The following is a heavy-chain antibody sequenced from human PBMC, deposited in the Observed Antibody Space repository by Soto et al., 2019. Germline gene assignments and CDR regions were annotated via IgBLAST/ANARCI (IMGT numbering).Heavy chain of an antibody. V-gene: IGHV1-69*08. CDR2: IIPILGIA. CDR3: ARDGVLGYSSSWGRYYFDY. Sequence: QVQLVQSGAEVKKPGSSVKVSCKASGGTFSSYTISWVRQAPGQGLEWMGRIIPILGIANYAQKFQGRVTITGDKSTSTAYMELSSLRSEDTAVYYCARDGVLGYSSSWGRYYFDYWGQGTLVTVSS. D-gene: IGHD6-13*01. J-gene: IGHJ4*02. CDR1: GGTFSSYT.